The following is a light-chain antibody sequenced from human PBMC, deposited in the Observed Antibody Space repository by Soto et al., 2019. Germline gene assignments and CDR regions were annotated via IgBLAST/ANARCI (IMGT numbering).Light chain of an antibody. CDR3: QQYGSSPRT. V-gene: IGKV3-20*01. Sequence: IVLTQSAGTLSLSPGQSATLSCRASQSVSSSYLAWYQQKPGQAPRVLIYDASSRATGIPDRFSGSGSGTDFTLTISRLETEDFAVYYCQQYGSSPRTFGQGTKVDIK. J-gene: IGKJ1*01. CDR1: QSVSSSY. CDR2: DAS.